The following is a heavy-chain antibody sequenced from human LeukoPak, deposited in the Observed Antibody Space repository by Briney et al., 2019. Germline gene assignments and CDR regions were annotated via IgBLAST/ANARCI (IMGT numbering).Heavy chain of an antibody. CDR1: GFTFSSYA. V-gene: IGHV3-64D*09. CDR2: INTNGGST. D-gene: IGHD2-15*01. CDR3: VKDMRGCSGGSCYGTFDY. Sequence: GGSLRLSCPASGFTFSSYAMHWVRQAPGKGLEYVSAINTNGGSTYYADSVKGRFTISRDNSKNTLYLQMSSLRAEDTAVYYCVKDMRGCSGGSCYGTFDYWGQGTLVTVSS. J-gene: IGHJ4*02.